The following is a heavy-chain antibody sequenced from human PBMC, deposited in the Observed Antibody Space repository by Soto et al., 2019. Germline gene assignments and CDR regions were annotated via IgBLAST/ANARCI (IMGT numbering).Heavy chain of an antibody. V-gene: IGHV1-69*12. CDR1: GGTFSNSA. CDR3: ARDKDRLQLGGNYCYILDV. Sequence: QVQLEQSGAEVKKPGSSVKVSCKASGGTFSNSAISWVRQAPGQGLEWMGGIMPIFRTPDYAQKFQGRVTLPADGSTSPAYMEWSGLRSDDTAVYYWARDKDRLQLGGNYCYILDVWGQGPTVTVSS. D-gene: IGHD5-12*01. CDR2: IMPIFRTP. J-gene: IGHJ6*02.